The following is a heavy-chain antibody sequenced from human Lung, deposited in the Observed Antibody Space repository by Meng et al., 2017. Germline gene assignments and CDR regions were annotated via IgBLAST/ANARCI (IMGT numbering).Heavy chain of an antibody. CDR2: ISGSGGST. CDR1: GFTFSSYA. D-gene: IGHD6-6*01. Sequence: EVQLVESGGGWVQPGWSPRLSCVASGFTFSSYAMTWVRQAPGKGLEWVSSISGSGGSTYYADSVRGRFTISRDNSKNTVYLQMNSLRAEDTAIYYCVRRIEYSSSSGYWGQGTLVTVSS. CDR3: VRRIEYSSSSGY. V-gene: IGHV3-23*04. J-gene: IGHJ4*02.